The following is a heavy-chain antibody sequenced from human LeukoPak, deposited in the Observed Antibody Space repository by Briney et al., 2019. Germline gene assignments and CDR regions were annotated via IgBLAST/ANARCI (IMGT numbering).Heavy chain of an antibody. CDR1: GFTFSSYS. J-gene: IGHJ3*02. D-gene: IGHD3-10*01. CDR2: ISSSSSYI. CDR3: AREQPGMATI. Sequence: PGGSLRLSCAASGFTFSSYSMNWVRQAPGKGLEWVSSISSSSSYIYYADSVKGRFTISRDDAKNSLYLQMNSLRAEDTAVYYCAREQPGMATIWGQGTMVTVSS. V-gene: IGHV3-21*01.